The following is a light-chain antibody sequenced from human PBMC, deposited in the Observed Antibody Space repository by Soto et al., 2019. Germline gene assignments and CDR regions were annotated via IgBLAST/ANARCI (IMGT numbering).Light chain of an antibody. Sequence: IQLTQSPSSLSASVGDRVTITCRASQGISSYLAWYQQKPGKAPKLLIYAASTLQSGVPSRFSGSGSGAEFTLTISSLQPDDFATYYCQQYNTYSRTFGQGTKVDI. CDR1: QGISSY. CDR3: QQYNTYSRT. V-gene: IGKV1-9*01. J-gene: IGKJ1*01. CDR2: AAS.